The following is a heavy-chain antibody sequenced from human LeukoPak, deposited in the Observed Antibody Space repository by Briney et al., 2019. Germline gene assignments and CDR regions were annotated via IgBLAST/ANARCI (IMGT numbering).Heavy chain of an antibody. J-gene: IGHJ4*02. CDR2: IYYSGST. D-gene: IGHD6-19*01. Sequence: SETLSLTCTVSGGSISSGDYYWSWIRQPPGKGLEGIGYIYYSGSTYYNPSLKSRVTISVDTSKNQFSLKLSSVTAADTAVYYCARESDSSGWYGKYFDYWGQGTLVTVSS. CDR3: ARESDSSGWYGKYFDY. V-gene: IGHV4-30-4*01. CDR1: GGSISSGDYY.